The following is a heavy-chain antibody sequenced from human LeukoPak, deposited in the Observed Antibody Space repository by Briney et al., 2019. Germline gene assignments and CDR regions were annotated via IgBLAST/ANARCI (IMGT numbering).Heavy chain of an antibody. Sequence: PSETLSLTCAVYGGSFSGYYWSWIRQPPGKGLEWIGEINHRGSTNYNPSLKSRVTISVDTSKNQFSLKLSSVTAADTAVYYCARGDSPSDYYDSSGSYFDYWGQGTLVTVSS. CDR1: GGSFSGYY. CDR3: ARGDSPSDYYDSSGSYFDY. D-gene: IGHD3-22*01. CDR2: INHRGST. V-gene: IGHV4-34*01. J-gene: IGHJ4*02.